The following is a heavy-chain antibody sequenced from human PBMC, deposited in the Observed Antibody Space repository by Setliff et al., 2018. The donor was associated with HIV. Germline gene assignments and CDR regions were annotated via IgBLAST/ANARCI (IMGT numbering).Heavy chain of an antibody. Sequence: ASVKVSCKASGYTFTSYGISWVRQAPGQGLEWMGWISAYNGNTYYAQKLQGRVTMTTDTSTSTAYMELRSLRTDDTAVYYCARLVAAAGKTGWFDPWGQGTLVTVSS. D-gene: IGHD6-13*01. J-gene: IGHJ5*02. V-gene: IGHV1-18*01. CDR1: GYTFTSYG. CDR3: ARLVAAAGKTGWFDP. CDR2: ISAYNGNT.